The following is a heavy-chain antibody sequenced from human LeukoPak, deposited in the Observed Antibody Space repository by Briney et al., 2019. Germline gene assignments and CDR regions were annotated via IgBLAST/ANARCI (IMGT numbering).Heavy chain of an antibody. D-gene: IGHD4-11*01. Sequence: SETLSLTCTVSGGSISSSSYYWGWIRQPPGKGPEWIGSIYYSGSTYYNPSLKSRVTISVDTPKNQFSLKLSSVTAADTAVYYCARLGDHSNRAYNWFDPWGQGALVTVSS. CDR3: ARLGDHSNRAYNWFDP. CDR2: IYYSGST. CDR1: GGSISSSSYY. J-gene: IGHJ5*02. V-gene: IGHV4-39*01.